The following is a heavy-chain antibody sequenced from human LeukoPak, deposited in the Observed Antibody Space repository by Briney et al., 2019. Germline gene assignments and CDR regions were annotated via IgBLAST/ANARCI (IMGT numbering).Heavy chain of an antibody. Sequence: ASVKVSCKASGYTFTCYYMHWVRQAPGQGLEWMGWINPNSGGTNYAQKFQGRVTMTRDTSISTAYMELSRLRSDDTAVYYCARDGRTKWLVRPYFDYWGQGTLVTVSS. D-gene: IGHD6-19*01. CDR1: GYTFTCYY. CDR2: INPNSGGT. CDR3: ARDGRTKWLVRPYFDY. J-gene: IGHJ4*02. V-gene: IGHV1-2*02.